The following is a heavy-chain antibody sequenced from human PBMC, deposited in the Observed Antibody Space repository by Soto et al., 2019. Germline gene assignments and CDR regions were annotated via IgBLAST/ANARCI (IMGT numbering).Heavy chain of an antibody. D-gene: IGHD5-18*01. Sequence: SETLSLTCTVSGGSISSGGYYWSWIRQHPGKGLEWIGYIYYSGSTYYNPSLKSRVTISVDTSKNQFSLKLSSVTAADTAVYYCARGEGYSYADWFDPWGQGTLVIVSS. J-gene: IGHJ5*02. V-gene: IGHV4-31*03. CDR3: ARGEGYSYADWFDP. CDR1: GGSISSGGYY. CDR2: IYYSGST.